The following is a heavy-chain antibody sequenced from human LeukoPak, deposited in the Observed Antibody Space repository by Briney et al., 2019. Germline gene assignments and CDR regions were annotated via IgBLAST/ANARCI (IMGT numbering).Heavy chain of an antibody. V-gene: IGHV4-39*07. J-gene: IGHJ4*02. D-gene: IGHD5-18*01. CDR1: GGSISSRNHF. Sequence: SETLSLTCIVSGGSISSRNHFWAWIRQPPEKGLEWIGNIYYSGTTFYNPSLKSRVTILVDTSKNQVSLKLSSVTAADTAVYYCARVRVSRGIQLWLLDYWGQGTLVTVSS. CDR2: IYYSGTT. CDR3: ARVRVSRGIQLWLLDY.